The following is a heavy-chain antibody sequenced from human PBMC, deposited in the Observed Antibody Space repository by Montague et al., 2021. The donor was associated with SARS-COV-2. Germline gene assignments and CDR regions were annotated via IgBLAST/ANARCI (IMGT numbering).Heavy chain of an antibody. CDR1: GDSIRSATHY. Sequence: SETLSLTCDVSGDSIRSATHYWAWIRQPPGRGLEWIGNIYYSGSTMYNPSLKSRVTMSVDTSNNQFSLHLDLVTAADTAVYYCARLLTGLEPPFDPWGQGTLVTVSS. V-gene: IGHV4-39*01. J-gene: IGHJ5*02. CDR2: IYYSGST. D-gene: IGHD1-1*01. CDR3: ARLLTGLEPPFDP.